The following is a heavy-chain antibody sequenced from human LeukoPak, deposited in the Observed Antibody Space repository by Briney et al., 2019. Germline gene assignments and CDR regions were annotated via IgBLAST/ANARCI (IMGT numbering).Heavy chain of an antibody. Sequence: GGSLRLSCAASGFTFSDHVMAWVRQIPGKGLEWVSFISSSSITIYYADSVKGRFTISRDNAEKSLYLQMNSLRAEDTAVYYCARDRGGSYSAIDYWGQGTLVTVSS. CDR2: ISSSSITI. V-gene: IGHV3-48*04. J-gene: IGHJ4*02. CDR3: ARDRGGSYSAIDY. CDR1: GFTFSDHV. D-gene: IGHD2-15*01.